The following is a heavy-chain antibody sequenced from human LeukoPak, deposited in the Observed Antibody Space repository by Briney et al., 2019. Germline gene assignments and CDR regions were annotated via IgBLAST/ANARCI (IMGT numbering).Heavy chain of an antibody. CDR1: GFTFSTYS. J-gene: IGHJ3*02. CDR3: AKDPYYGSGSRGDAFDI. V-gene: IGHV3-21*01. CDR2: ISSSATFI. Sequence: GGSLRLSCAASGFTFSTYSMNWVRQAPGKGLEWVASISSSATFIYYADSVKGRFTVSRDNANNSLYLQMNSLRAEDMGVYYCAKDPYYGSGSRGDAFDIWGQGTMVTVSS. D-gene: IGHD3-10*01.